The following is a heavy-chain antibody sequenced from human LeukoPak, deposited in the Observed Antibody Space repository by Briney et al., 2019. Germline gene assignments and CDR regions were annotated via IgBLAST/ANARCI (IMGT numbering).Heavy chain of an antibody. CDR2: ISGSGGGT. CDR3: AKDRGRYYDSSGYYWGYYFDS. D-gene: IGHD3-22*01. V-gene: IGHV3-23*01. CDR1: GFTFSTYA. Sequence: GGSLRLSCAASGFTFSTYAVNWVRQAPGKGLEWVSAISGSGGGTYYADSVKGRFTISRDNSKNTLYLQMTSLRAEDTAVYYCAKDRGRYYDSSGYYWGYYFDSWGQGILVTVST. J-gene: IGHJ4*02.